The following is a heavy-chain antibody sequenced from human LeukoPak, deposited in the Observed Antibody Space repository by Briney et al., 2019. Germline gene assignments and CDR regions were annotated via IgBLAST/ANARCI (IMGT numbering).Heavy chain of an antibody. CDR1: GGSLSSGDYY. V-gene: IGHV4-30-4*01. D-gene: IGHD2-2*01. Sequence: SETLSLTCTVSGGSLSSGDYYWRWIRQPPGKGLEWIGYIYYSGSTYYNPSLKSRVTISVDTSKNQFSLKLSSVTAADTAVYYCARGGYCSSTSCYAGPWFDPWGQGTLVTVSS. CDR3: ARGGYCSSTSCYAGPWFDP. J-gene: IGHJ5*02. CDR2: IYYSGST.